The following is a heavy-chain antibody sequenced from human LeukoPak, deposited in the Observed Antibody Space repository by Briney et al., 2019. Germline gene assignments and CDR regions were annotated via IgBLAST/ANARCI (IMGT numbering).Heavy chain of an antibody. CDR3: ARRSGIAVAGAFDY. J-gene: IGHJ4*02. V-gene: IGHV3-23*01. CDR1: GFTFSTYD. D-gene: IGHD6-19*01. CDR2: ISGSGDST. Sequence: AGGSLRLSCAASGFTFSTYDMHWVRQPTGKGLEWVSGISGSGDSTYYADSVKGRFTISRDNSKNTLYLQMNSLRAEDTAVYYCARRSGIAVAGAFDYWGQGTLVTVSS.